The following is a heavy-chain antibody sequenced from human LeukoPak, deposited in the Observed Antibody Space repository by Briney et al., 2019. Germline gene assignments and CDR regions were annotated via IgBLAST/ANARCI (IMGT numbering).Heavy chain of an antibody. V-gene: IGHV3-30*18. CDR1: GFTFSSYG. CDR2: ISYDGSNK. J-gene: IGHJ4*02. CDR3: AKDRTAVLITMCLTC. D-gene: IGHD3-10*02. Sequence: GGSLRLSCAASGFTFSSYGMHWVRQAPGKGLEWVAVISYDGSNKYYADSVKGRFTISRDNSKNTLYLQMNSLRAEDTAVYYCAKDRTAVLITMCLTCWGQGTLVTVSS.